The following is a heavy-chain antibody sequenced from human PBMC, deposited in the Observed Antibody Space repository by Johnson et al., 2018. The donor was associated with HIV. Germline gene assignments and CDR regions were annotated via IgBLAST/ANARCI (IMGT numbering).Heavy chain of an antibody. CDR2: ISYDGSNK. V-gene: IGHV3-30*04. J-gene: IGHJ3*02. Sequence: QVQLVESGGGVVQPGRSLRLSCAASGFTFSSYAMHWVRQAPGKGLEWVAVISYDGSNKYYADSVKGRFTISRDNSKNTLYLQMNSLRAEDTAVYYCARASVSSPRYGSSSDDAFDIWGQGTMVTVSS. D-gene: IGHD6-6*01. CDR3: ARASVSSPRYGSSSDDAFDI. CDR1: GFTFSSYA.